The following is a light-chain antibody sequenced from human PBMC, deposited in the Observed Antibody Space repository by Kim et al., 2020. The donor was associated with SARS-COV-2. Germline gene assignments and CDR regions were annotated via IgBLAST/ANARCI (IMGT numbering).Light chain of an antibody. CDR2: GAS. CDR3: QQYHSSPHT. J-gene: IGKJ2*01. CDR1: QSVSSSY. V-gene: IGKV3-20*01. Sequence: IVITNPEGTLFLPPGDRATISCSARQSVSSSYLAWYQQKPGQAPRLLIYGASNRATGVPDRFSGSGSGTDFTLTISRLEPEVVAVYSCQQYHSSPHTFGQRTKLEI.